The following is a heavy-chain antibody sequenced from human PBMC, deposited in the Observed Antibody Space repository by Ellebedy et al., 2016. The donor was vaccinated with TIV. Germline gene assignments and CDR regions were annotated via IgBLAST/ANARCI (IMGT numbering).Heavy chain of an antibody. D-gene: IGHD3-3*01. CDR2: IFHTGGT. CDR1: GGSMRGDY. Sequence: MPSETLSLTCTVSGGSMRGDYWTWIRQSPGEVLEWLGEIFHTGGTVYHPSLKSRVTISIDTSKNQSSLNLTSVTAADTAVYYCARRPITFFGVTDAFDVWGQGTMVTVSS. V-gene: IGHV4-59*01. CDR3: ARRPITFFGVTDAFDV. J-gene: IGHJ3*01.